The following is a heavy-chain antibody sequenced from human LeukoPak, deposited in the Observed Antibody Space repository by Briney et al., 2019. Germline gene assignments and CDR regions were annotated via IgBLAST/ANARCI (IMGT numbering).Heavy chain of an antibody. D-gene: IGHD3-10*01. CDR3: AKDSSYGSGSPYYFDY. V-gene: IGHV3-23*01. CDR1: GFTFSSYA. Sequence: PGGSLRLSCAASGFTFSSYAMSWVRQAPGKGLEWVSAISGSGGSTYYADSVEGRFTISRDNSKNTLYLQMNSLRAEDTAVYYCAKDSSYGSGSPYYFDYWGQGTLVTVSS. CDR2: ISGSGGST. J-gene: IGHJ4*02.